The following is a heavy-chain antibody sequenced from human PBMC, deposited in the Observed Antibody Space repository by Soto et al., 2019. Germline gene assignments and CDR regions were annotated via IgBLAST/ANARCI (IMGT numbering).Heavy chain of an antibody. V-gene: IGHV4-34*01. J-gene: IGHJ3*02. Sequence: ETLPLPCAVSAEYFSTYCWLGIRQSPGKGLEWIGEINHTGRNNYNPSLKSRVTMSIDMSKSQVSLRLSSVTAADTGVYYCARGGSNDWQVAFDIWGQGTMVT. CDR2: INHTGRN. CDR1: AEYFSTYC. D-gene: IGHD3-9*01. CDR3: ARGGSNDWQVAFDI.